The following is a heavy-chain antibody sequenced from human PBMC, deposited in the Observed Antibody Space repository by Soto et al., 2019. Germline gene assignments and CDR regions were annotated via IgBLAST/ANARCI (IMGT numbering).Heavy chain of an antibody. Sequence: QVQLVESGGGVVQPGRSLRLSCAASGFTFSIYGMHWVRQAPGKGLEWVAVISYDGSNKYYADSVKGRFTISRDKSKNKLYLQMNSLRAEDTAVYYCAKAGGSSSSIQYYGMDVWGQGTTVTVSS. J-gene: IGHJ6*02. CDR2: ISYDGSNK. CDR1: GFTFSIYG. D-gene: IGHD6-6*01. CDR3: AKAGGSSSSIQYYGMDV. V-gene: IGHV3-30*18.